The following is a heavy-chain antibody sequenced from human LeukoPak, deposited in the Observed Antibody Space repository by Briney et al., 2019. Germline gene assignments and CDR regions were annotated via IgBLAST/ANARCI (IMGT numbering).Heavy chain of an antibody. Sequence: GGSLRLSCVASGFAFSSYAMTWVRQAPGKGLEWVAAISGSGSRTYYADSVKDRFTISRDNSKNTLFLHMNTLRAEDTAIYYCAKDRTVGASYWYFDLWGRGTLVTVSS. CDR1: GFAFSSYA. D-gene: IGHD1-26*01. V-gene: IGHV3-23*01. J-gene: IGHJ2*01. CDR3: AKDRTVGASYWYFDL. CDR2: ISGSGSRT.